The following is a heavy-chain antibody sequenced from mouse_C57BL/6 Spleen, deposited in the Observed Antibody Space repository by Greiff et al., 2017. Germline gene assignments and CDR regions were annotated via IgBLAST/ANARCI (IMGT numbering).Heavy chain of an antibody. CDR1: GFTFSDYY. D-gene: IGHD1-1*01. Sequence: EVMLVESGGGLVQPGGSLKLSCAASGFTFSDYYMYWVRQTPEKRLEWVAYISNGGGSTYYPDTVKGRFTISRDNAKNTLYLQMSRLKSEDTAMYYCARHNGSSYGYYFDYWGQGTTLTVSS. CDR3: ARHNGSSYGYYFDY. V-gene: IGHV5-12*01. J-gene: IGHJ2*01. CDR2: ISNGGGST.